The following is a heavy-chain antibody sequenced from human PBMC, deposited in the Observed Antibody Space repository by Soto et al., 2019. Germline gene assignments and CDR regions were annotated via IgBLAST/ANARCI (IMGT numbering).Heavy chain of an antibody. CDR3: AKSRGNIGDYGMDV. V-gene: IGHV3-23*01. CDR1: GFPFSGYG. Sequence: GEALKISCAASGFPFSGYGFSSYAFTWVRQAPGKGLEWVSLIGGSGADTYFADSVKGRFTISRDNSKNTLYLQMNSLRVEDTAVYYCAKSRGNIGDYGMDVWGQGTTVTVSS. CDR2: IGGSGADT. J-gene: IGHJ6*02. D-gene: IGHD2-15*01.